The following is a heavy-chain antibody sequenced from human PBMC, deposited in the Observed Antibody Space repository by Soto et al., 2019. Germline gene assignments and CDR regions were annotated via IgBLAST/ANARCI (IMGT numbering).Heavy chain of an antibody. V-gene: IGHV4-59*01. CDR1: GGSISSYY. CDR2: IHYSGST. J-gene: IGHJ5*01. Sequence: PSETLSLTCTVSGGSISSYYWSWIRQPPGKGLEWIGYIHYSGSTNYNPALKSRVTISVDTSKSQFSLKLSSVTAADTAVYYCARLGGFYQSLDSWGQGALVTVSS. D-gene: IGHD3-22*01. CDR3: ARLGGFYQSLDS.